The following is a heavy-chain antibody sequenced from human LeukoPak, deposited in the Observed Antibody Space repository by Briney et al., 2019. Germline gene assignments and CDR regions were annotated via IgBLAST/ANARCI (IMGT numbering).Heavy chain of an antibody. J-gene: IGHJ4*02. CDR1: GFTFSSYW. V-gene: IGHV3-7*01. D-gene: IGHD3-10*01. CDR2: IKQDGSEK. Sequence: GGSLRLSCAASGFTFSSYWMSWVRQAPGKGLEWVANIKQDGSEKYYVDSVKGRFTISRDNAKNSLYLQMNSLRAEDTAVYYCARVCGSGSYEGNFDYWGQGTLVTVSS. CDR3: ARVCGSGSYEGNFDY.